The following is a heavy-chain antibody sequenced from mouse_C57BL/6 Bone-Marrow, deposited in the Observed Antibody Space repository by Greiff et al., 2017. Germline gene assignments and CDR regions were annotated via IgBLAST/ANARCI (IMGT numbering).Heavy chain of an antibody. V-gene: IGHV14-4*01. Sequence: VQLQQPGAELVRPGASVKLSCTASGFNIKDDYMHWVKQRPEQGLEWIGWIDPENGDTEYASKFQGKATITADTSSNTAYLQLSSLTSEDTAVYYCTTDGPMDYGGQGTSVTVSS. CDR1: GFNIKDDY. D-gene: IGHD1-2*01. CDR2: IDPENGDT. J-gene: IGHJ4*01. CDR3: TTDGPMDY.